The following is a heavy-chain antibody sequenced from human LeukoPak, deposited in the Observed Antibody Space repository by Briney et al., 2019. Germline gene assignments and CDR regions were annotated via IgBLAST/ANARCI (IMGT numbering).Heavy chain of an antibody. Sequence: PGRSLRLSCAASGFTFSTYGMHWVRQAPGKGLEWVSSITTGGDNTNYADSVKGRFTISRDNSKNTLYLQMNSLRAEDTAVYYCAKSREQPWNFDSWGQGTLVTVSS. CDR1: GFTFSTYG. D-gene: IGHD5-18*01. J-gene: IGHJ4*02. CDR3: AKSREQPWNFDS. V-gene: IGHV3-23*01. CDR2: ITTGGDNT.